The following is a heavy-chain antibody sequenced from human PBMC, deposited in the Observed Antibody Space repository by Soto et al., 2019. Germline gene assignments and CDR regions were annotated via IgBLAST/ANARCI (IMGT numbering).Heavy chain of an antibody. CDR2: ISAYNGNT. CDR3: AREYRDFWSGYYLIRPHHADAFDI. CDR1: GYTFTSYG. V-gene: IGHV1-18*04. Sequence: GASVKVSCKASGYTFTSYGISWVRQAPGQGLEWMGWISAYNGNTNYAQKLQGRVTMTTDTSTSTAYMELRSLRSDDTAVYYCAREYRDFWSGYYLIRPHHADAFDIWGQGTMVTVSS. J-gene: IGHJ3*02. D-gene: IGHD3-3*01.